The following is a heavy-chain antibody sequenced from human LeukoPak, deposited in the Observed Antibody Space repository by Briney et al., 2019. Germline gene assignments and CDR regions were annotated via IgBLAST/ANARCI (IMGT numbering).Heavy chain of an antibody. CDR3: ATSPRHMVRGA. V-gene: IGHV3-23*01. CDR2: ISGSGGST. Sequence: PGGSLRLSCAASGFTFSSYAMSWVRQAPGEGLEWVSAISGSGGSTYYADSVKGRFTISRDNSKNTLYLQMNSLRAEDTSVYYCATSPRHMVRGAWGQGTLVTVSS. J-gene: IGHJ5*02. D-gene: IGHD3-10*01. CDR1: GFTFSSYA.